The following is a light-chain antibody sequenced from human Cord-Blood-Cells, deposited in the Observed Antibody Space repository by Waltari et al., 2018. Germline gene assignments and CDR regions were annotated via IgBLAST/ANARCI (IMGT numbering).Light chain of an antibody. CDR3: MQALQTPFT. J-gene: IGKJ3*01. CDR1: QTPLHSNGYNY. CDR2: LGS. Sequence: DIVMTQSPLSLPVTPGEPASISCRSSQTPLHSNGYNYLDCYLQKPGQSPQLLIYLGSTRASGVPDRFSGSGSGTDFTLKISRVEAEDVGVYYCMQALQTPFTFGPGTKVDIK. V-gene: IGKV2-28*01.